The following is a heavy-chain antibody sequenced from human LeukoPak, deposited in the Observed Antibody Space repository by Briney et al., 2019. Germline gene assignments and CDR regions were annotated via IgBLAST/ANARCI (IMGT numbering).Heavy chain of an antibody. J-gene: IGHJ4*02. V-gene: IGHV4-59*01. CDR1: GDSISSYY. CDR2: IYYSGST. D-gene: IGHD3-10*01. Sequence: PSETLSLTCTASGDSISSYYWSWIRQPPGKGLEWIGYIYYSGSTNYNPSLKSRVTISVDSSKNQFSLKLNSVTAADTAVYYCARRRSLPTYLDYWGQGTLVTVSS. CDR3: ARRRSLPTYLDY.